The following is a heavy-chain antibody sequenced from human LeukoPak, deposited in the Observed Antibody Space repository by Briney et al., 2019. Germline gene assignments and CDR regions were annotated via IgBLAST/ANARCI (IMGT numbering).Heavy chain of an antibody. CDR1: GVSVSSGGNY. D-gene: IGHD3-10*01. CDR2: LYDSGTT. V-gene: IGHV4-31*03. J-gene: IGHJ4*02. CDR3: ARDQTYYGYFDF. Sequence: TSETLSLTCSVSGVSVSSGGNYWNWIRQHPGKGLEWIGYLYDSGTTHYNPSLQSRVTISVDTSKNHFSLKLSSVTAADTAVYYCARDQTYYGYFDFWGQGALSPSPQ.